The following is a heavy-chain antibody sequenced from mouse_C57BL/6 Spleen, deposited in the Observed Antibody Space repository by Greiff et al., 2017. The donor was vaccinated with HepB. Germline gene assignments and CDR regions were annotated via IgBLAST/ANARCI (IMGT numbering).Heavy chain of an antibody. V-gene: IGHV14-3*01. CDR1: GFNIKNTY. CDR3: ARDEDYDGGWFAY. J-gene: IGHJ3*01. CDR2: IDPANGNT. D-gene: IGHD2-4*01. Sequence: VQLQQSVAELVRPGASVKLSCTASGFNIKNTYMHWVKQRPEQGLEWIGRIDPANGNTKYAPKFQGKATITADTASNTAYLQLSSLSSEDTAIDYCARDEDYDGGWFAYWGQGTLVTVSA.